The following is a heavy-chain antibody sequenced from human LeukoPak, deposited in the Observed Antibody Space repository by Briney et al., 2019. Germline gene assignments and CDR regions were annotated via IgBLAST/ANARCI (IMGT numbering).Heavy chain of an antibody. V-gene: IGHV1-69*13. CDR2: IIPIFGTA. Sequence: SVKVSCKASGGTFSSYAISWVRQAPGQGLEWMGGIIPIFGTANYAQKFQGRVTIPADESTSTAYMELSSLRSEDTAVYYCANQDGSGPKPYYYYGMDVWGQGTTVTVSS. D-gene: IGHD3-10*01. CDR1: GGTFSSYA. J-gene: IGHJ6*02. CDR3: ANQDGSGPKPYYYYGMDV.